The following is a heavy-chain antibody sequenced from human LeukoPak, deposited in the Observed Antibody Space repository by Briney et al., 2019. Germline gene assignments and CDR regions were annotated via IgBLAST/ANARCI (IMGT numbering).Heavy chain of an antibody. Sequence: PGGSLRLSCAASGFTFSSYWMTWVRQAPGKGLEWVANMNLDGSEKYYVDSVKGRFTISRDNAKNSLFLQMNSLRAEDTAVYYCARGPLIAAAGTWWGQGTLVTVSS. CDR2: MNLDGSEK. D-gene: IGHD6-13*01. CDR1: GFTFSSYW. V-gene: IGHV3-7*03. J-gene: IGHJ4*02. CDR3: ARGPLIAAAGTW.